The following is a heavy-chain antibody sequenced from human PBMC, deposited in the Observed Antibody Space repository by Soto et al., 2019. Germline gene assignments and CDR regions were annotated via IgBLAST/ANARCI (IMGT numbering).Heavy chain of an antibody. CDR1: GYTFTSYA. Sequence: QVQLVQSGAEVKKPGASVKVSCKASGYTFTSYAMHWVRQAPGQRLEWMGWINAGNGNTKYSQKFQGRVTITRDTSARTAYMELSSLRSEDTAVYYCARDIGYCSSTSCSTIPPYYYYYMDVWGKGTTVTVSS. J-gene: IGHJ6*03. CDR3: ARDIGYCSSTSCSTIPPYYYYYMDV. CDR2: INAGNGNT. V-gene: IGHV1-3*01. D-gene: IGHD2-2*01.